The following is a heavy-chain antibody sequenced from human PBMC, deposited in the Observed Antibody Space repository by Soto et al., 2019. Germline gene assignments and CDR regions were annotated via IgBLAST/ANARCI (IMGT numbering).Heavy chain of an antibody. V-gene: IGHV3-30*18. CDR1: GFTFSSYG. CDR3: AKDQASGQGSFDS. Sequence: PGGSLRLSCVASGFTFSSYGIHWVRQAPGKGLEWVGVISSDGETKYYADSVKGRFTISRDNSKNTLFLQMNSLRADDTAVYYCAKDQASGQGSFDSWGQGTLVTVSS. J-gene: IGHJ4*02. CDR2: ISSDGETK.